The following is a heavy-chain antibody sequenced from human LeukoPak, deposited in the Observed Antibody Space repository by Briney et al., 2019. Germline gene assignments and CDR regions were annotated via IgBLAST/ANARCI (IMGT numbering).Heavy chain of an antibody. D-gene: IGHD3-22*01. CDR2: IYYSGST. V-gene: IGHV4-39*07. CDR3: ARNFYASSGYYLDDFYFDC. CDR1: GASIISDTYY. Sequence: PSETLSLTCTVSGASIISDTYYWGWIRQPPGKGLEWIGSIYYSGSTYYSPSLKSRVTMSVDTSTNQFSLKLISVTAADTALYYCARNFYASSGYYLDDFYFDCWGQGTLVTVSS. J-gene: IGHJ4*02.